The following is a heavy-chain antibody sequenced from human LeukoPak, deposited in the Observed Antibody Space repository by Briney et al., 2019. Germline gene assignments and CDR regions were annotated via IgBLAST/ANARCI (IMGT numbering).Heavy chain of an antibody. Sequence: GGSLRLSCAASGFTFSSYWTSWVRQAPGKGLEWVANIKQDGSEKYYVDSVKGRFTISRDNAKNSLYLQMNSLRAEDTAVYYCARDLSAYDFWSGYSNYYFDYWGQGTLVTVSS. J-gene: IGHJ4*02. CDR3: ARDLSAYDFWSGYSNYYFDY. CDR1: GFTFSSYW. V-gene: IGHV3-7*01. D-gene: IGHD3-3*01. CDR2: IKQDGSEK.